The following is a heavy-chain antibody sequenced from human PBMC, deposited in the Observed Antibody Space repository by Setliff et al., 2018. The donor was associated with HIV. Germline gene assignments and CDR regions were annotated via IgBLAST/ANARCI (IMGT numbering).Heavy chain of an antibody. D-gene: IGHD2-15*01. Sequence: ASVKVSCKTSGHTFTSYHLHWLRQAPGQGLEWMGWINPNSGDTRYAQRFQGRVTMTRDTSTNTAYMELNSLTSDDTAVYYCARDLVVVAPYYCFDPWGQGTLVTVSS. J-gene: IGHJ5*02. V-gene: IGHV1-2*02. CDR3: ARDLVVVAPYYCFDP. CDR1: GHTFTSYH. CDR2: INPNSGDT.